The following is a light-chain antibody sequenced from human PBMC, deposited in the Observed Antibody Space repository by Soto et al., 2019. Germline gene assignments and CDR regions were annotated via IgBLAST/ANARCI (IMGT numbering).Light chain of an antibody. CDR2: DVS. Sequence: QSVLTQPRSVSGSPGQSVTISCTGTSSDVGGYNYVSWYQQHPGKAPKLMIYDVSKRPSGVPDRFSGSKSGNTASLTISGLEAEDEAYYCCCSYAGSYVVFGGGTKLTVL. V-gene: IGLV2-11*01. CDR1: SSDVGGYNY. J-gene: IGLJ2*01. CDR3: CSYAGSYVV.